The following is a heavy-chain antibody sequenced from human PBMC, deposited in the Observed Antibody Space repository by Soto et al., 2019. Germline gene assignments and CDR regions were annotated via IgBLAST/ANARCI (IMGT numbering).Heavy chain of an antibody. CDR2: ISSNGGST. CDR1: GFTFSSYA. D-gene: IGHD2-2*01. CDR3: ARDRYCSSTSCSITYYYYMDV. J-gene: IGHJ6*03. V-gene: IGHV3-64*01. Sequence: PGGSLRLSCAASGFTFSSYAMHWVRQAPGKGLEYVSAISSNGGSTYYANSVKGRFTISRDNSKNTLYLQMGSLRAEDMAVYYCARDRYCSSTSCSITYYYYMDVWGKGTTVTVSS.